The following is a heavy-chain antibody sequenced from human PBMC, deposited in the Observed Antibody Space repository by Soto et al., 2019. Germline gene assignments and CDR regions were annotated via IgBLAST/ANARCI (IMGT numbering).Heavy chain of an antibody. D-gene: IGHD4-17*01. CDR1: GYTFTSYA. CDR2: INADNGET. Sequence: ASVRVSCKASGYTFTSYAIHWVRQAPGHRLEWMGWINADNGETSYPQEFQDRVTMTTDTSTSTAYMELRSLRSDDTAVYYCARDIDYGGNSKALGFDYWGQGTLVTVSS. CDR3: ARDIDYGGNSKALGFDY. V-gene: IGHV1-3*01. J-gene: IGHJ4*02.